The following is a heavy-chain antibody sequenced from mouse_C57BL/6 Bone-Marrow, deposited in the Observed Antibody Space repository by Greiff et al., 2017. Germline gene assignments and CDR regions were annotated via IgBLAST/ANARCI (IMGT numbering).Heavy chain of an antibody. V-gene: IGHV14-4*01. J-gene: IGHJ2*01. CDR2: IDPVNGDT. D-gene: IGHD2-3*01. CDR3: ASMYYFDY. Sequence: EVQLQQSGAELVRPGASVKLSCTASGFNIKDDYMHWVKQRPEQGLEWIGWIDPVNGDTEYAPKFQGKSTITADTSSTTVYLQLISLTSEDTAVYYCASMYYFDYWGQGTTLTVSS. CDR1: GFNIKDDY.